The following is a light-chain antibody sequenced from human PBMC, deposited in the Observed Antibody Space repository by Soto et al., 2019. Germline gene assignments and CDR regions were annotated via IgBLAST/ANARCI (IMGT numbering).Light chain of an antibody. CDR1: SSDVGGYNY. CDR2: EVS. V-gene: IGLV2-8*01. J-gene: IGLJ1*01. CDR3: SSYGGNNNYV. Sequence: QSVLTQPPSASGSPGQSVTISRTGTSSDVGGYNYVSWYQQHPGKVPKLMIYEVSKRPSGVPDRFSGSKSGKTASLTVSGLQGEDEADYYCSSYGGNNNYVFGTGTKLTVL.